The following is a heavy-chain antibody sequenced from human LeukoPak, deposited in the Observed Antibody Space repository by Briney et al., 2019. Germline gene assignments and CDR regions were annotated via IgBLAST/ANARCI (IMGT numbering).Heavy chain of an antibody. J-gene: IGHJ4*02. V-gene: IGHV4-39*01. CDR1: GGSISSSSYY. D-gene: IGHD2-15*01. CDR3: ARGLRCSGGSCRDY. CDR2: IYYSGST. Sequence: SETLSLTCTASGGSISSSSYYWGWIRQPPGKGLEWIGSIYYSGSTYYNPSLKSRVTISVDTSKNQFSLKLSSVTAADTAVYYCARGLRCSGGSCRDYWGQGTLVTVSS.